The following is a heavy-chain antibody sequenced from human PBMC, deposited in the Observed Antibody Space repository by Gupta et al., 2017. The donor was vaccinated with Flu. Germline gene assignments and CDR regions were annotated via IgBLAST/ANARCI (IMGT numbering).Heavy chain of an antibody. D-gene: IGHD2-15*01. CDR1: FNGYY. J-gene: IGHJ5*02. CDR2: INHSGSV. Sequence: FNGYYWSWIRQPPGKGLEWIGEINHSGSVNDNPSLQSRVTISVDTSKNQFSLKLSSVTAADTAVYYCARGSYGCRGAGCYSGWFDPWGQGTLVTVSS. V-gene: IGHV4-34*01. CDR3: ARGSYGCRGAGCYSGWFDP.